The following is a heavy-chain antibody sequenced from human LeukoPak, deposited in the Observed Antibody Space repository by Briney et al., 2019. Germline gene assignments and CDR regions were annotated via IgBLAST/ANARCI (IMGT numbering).Heavy chain of an antibody. J-gene: IGHJ3*02. CDR2: IKQDGSDK. CDR1: GFIFSSYW. V-gene: IGHV3-7*01. CDR3: ARVLSGAPDGFDI. Sequence: GGSLRLSCAASGFIFSSYWMSWVRQAPGKGLEWVANIKQDGSDKFYVDSVKGRFTISRGSAKNSLYLQMNSLRAEDTAVYYCARVLSGAPDGFDIWGQGTTVTVSS.